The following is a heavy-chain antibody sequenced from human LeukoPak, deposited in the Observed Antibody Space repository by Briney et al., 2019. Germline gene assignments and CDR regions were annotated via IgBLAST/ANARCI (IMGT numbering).Heavy chain of an antibody. CDR2: INSDGSST. D-gene: IGHD5-18*01. CDR1: GFTFSSYW. V-gene: IGHV3-74*01. Sequence: GGSLRLSCAASGFTFSSYWMHWVRQAPGKGLVWVSRINSDGSSTSYARSVKGRFTISRDNAKNTLYLQMNSLRAEDTAVYYCARTHSYGSFDIWGQGTMVTVSS. J-gene: IGHJ3*02. CDR3: ARTHSYGSFDI.